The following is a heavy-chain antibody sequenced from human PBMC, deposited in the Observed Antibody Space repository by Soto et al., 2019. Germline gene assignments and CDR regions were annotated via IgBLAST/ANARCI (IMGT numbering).Heavy chain of an antibody. V-gene: IGHV4-39*01. J-gene: IGHJ4*02. D-gene: IGHD3-16*01. Sequence: SETLSLTCTVSGGSISSSSYYWGWIRQPPGKGLEWIGSIYYSGSTYYNPSLKSRVTISVDTSKNQFSLKLSSVTAADTAVYYLARIVRLFRNHRGWYFDYWGQGTLVTVSS. CDR2: IYYSGST. CDR1: GGSISSSSYY. CDR3: ARIVRLFRNHRGWYFDY.